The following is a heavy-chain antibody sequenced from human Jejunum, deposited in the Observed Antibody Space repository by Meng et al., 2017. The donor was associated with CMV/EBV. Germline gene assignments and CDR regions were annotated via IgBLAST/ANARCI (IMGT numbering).Heavy chain of an antibody. CDR3: ARGSYDFWSGYHNSWRGYLPSGLDV. J-gene: IGHJ6*02. V-gene: IGHV3-7*01. CDR2: IKLDGSEK. D-gene: IGHD3-3*01. Sequence: VRQAPGKGLEWVANIKLDGSEKNYVDSVKGRFSISRDNARSSVFLQMNSLRAEDTAVYYCARGSYDFWSGYHNSWRGYLPSGLDVWGQGTTVTVSS.